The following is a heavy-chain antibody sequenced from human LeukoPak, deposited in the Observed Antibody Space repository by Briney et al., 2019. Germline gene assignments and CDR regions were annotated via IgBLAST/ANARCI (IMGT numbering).Heavy chain of an antibody. J-gene: IGHJ6*03. CDR2: INRSGGT. CDR1: GGSLGDPD. Sequence: SETLSLTCAVFGGSLGDPDWSWIRQPAGKGLEWIGEINRSGGTNHNPSIMSRLSMSVDTSKNPHPLTVSSGTAADSAVNYRARVGYTFSINDWTRIGLGAYGNKNYYYRDVWGKGTTVPVSS. V-gene: IGHV4-34*01. CDR3: ARVGYTFSINDWTRIGLGAYGNKNYYYRDV. D-gene: IGHD2/OR15-2a*01.